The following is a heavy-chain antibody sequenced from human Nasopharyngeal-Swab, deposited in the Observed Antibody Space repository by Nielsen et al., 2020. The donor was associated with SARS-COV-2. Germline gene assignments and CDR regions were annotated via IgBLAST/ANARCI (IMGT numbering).Heavy chain of an antibody. CDR2: IHPADSDT. V-gene: IGHV5-51*01. J-gene: IGHJ5*01. D-gene: IGHD3/OR15-3a*01. CDR1: GYSFSNYW. Sequence: GESLKISCKGSGYSFSNYWIAWVRQMPGKGMDWMGIIHPADSDTRYSPSFQGQVTISVDESINTAYLQWSSLKASDTAMYYCVRHPGFRTGYYFDSWSQGTLVTVSS. CDR3: VRHPGFRTGYYFDS.